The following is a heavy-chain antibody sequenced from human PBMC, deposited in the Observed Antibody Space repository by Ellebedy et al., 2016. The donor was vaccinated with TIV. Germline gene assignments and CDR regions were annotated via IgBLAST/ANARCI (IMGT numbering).Heavy chain of an antibody. D-gene: IGHD3-10*01. V-gene: IGHV3-33*01. J-gene: IGHJ4*02. CDR1: GFTFRSHG. CDR3: ARELYYYGSGSWYYFDY. Sequence: GESLKISCVASGFTFRSHGMHWVRQAPGKGLEWVAVVWHDGSKEYYADSVKGRFTISRDDSKNTVYLQMNSLRAEDTAVYYCARELYYYGSGSWYYFDYWGQGTLVTVSS. CDR2: VWHDGSKE.